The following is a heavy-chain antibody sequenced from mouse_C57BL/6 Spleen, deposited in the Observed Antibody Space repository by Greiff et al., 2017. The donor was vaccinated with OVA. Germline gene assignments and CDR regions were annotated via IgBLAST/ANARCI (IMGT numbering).Heavy chain of an antibody. V-gene: IGHV1-69*01. CDR3: ARREGIYDYERYFDV. CDR1: GYTFTSYW. J-gene: IGHJ1*03. CDR2: IDPSDSYT. D-gene: IGHD2-4*01. Sequence: VQLQQPGAELVMPGASVKLSCKASGYTFTSYWMHWVKQRPGQGLEWIGEIDPSDSYTNYNQKFKGKSTLTVDKSSSTAYMQLSSLTSEDSAVYYWARREGIYDYERYFDVWGTGTTVTVSS.